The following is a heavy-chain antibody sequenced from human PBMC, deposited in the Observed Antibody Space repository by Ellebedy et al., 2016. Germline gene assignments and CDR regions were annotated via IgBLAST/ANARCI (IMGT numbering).Heavy chain of an antibody. Sequence: GESLKISXAAYGFTFSIAGMTWVRQAPGKGLEWVATIVNSGRETYYADAVKGRFTVSRDNAMRSLYLHMDSLTVEDTAVYYCARGVGGTSLNWFDPWGRGTLVTVSS. CDR3: ARGVGGTSLNWFDP. D-gene: IGHD3-16*01. CDR2: IVNSGRET. J-gene: IGHJ5*02. CDR1: GFTFSIAG. V-gene: IGHV3-21*06.